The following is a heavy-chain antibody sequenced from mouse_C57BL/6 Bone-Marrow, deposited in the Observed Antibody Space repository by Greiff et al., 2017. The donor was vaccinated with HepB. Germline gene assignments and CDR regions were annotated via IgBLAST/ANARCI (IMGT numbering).Heavy chain of an antibody. D-gene: IGHD2-5*01. Sequence: VQLQQPGAELVKPGASVKLSCKASGYTFTSYWMQWVKQRPGQGLEWIGEIDPSDSNTNYNQKFKGKATSTVDTSSSTAYRQHSNLTSEDSAVYYGARSSNNEYAMDYWGQGTSVTVSS. CDR3: ARSSNNEYAMDY. J-gene: IGHJ4*01. CDR1: GYTFTSYW. V-gene: IGHV1-50*01. CDR2: IDPSDSNT.